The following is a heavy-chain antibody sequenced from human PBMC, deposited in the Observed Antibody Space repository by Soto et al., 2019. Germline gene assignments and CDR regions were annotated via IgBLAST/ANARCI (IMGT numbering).Heavy chain of an antibody. CDR1: GGSFSGYY. CDR3: ARDRSSGGFDY. J-gene: IGHJ4*02. Sequence: SETLSLTCAAYGGSFSGYYWSWIRQPPGKGLEWIGEINQRGNTNYNPSLKSRVTISVDTSKNQFSLKLSSVTAADTAVYYCARDRSSGGFDYWGQGTLVTVSS. V-gene: IGHV4-34*01. D-gene: IGHD6-19*01. CDR2: INQRGNT.